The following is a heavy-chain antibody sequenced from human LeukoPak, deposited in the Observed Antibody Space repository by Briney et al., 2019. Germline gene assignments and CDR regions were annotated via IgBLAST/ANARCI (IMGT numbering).Heavy chain of an antibody. V-gene: IGHV3-23*01. Sequence: PGGSLRLSCAASGFTFSSYATSWVRQAPGKGLEWVSAISGSGGSTYYADSVKGRFTISRDNSKNTLYLQMNSLRAEDTAVYYCAKDPRSDYYGSGFYGMDVWGQGTTVTVSS. J-gene: IGHJ6*02. CDR2: ISGSGGST. D-gene: IGHD3-10*01. CDR1: GFTFSSYA. CDR3: AKDPRSDYYGSGFYGMDV.